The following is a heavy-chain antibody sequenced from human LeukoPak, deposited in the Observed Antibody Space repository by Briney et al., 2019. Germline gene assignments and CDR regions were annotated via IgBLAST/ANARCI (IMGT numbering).Heavy chain of an antibody. Sequence: PSETLSLTCTVSGDSISSSNYFWGWIRQPPGKGLEWIGSIYDGGSTYYSPSLKSRVTISLDTSKNQFSLKLSSVTAADTAIYYCARDFGSSSTVYYYYYMDVWGKGTTVTVSS. V-gene: IGHV4-39*07. CDR3: ARDFGSSSTVYYYYYMDV. CDR2: IYDGGST. J-gene: IGHJ6*03. D-gene: IGHD6-6*01. CDR1: GDSISSSNYF.